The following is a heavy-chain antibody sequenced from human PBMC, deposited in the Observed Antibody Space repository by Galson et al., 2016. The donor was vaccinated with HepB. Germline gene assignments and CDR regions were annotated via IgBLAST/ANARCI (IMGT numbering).Heavy chain of an antibody. Sequence: LSLTCTVSGGSISSYYWSWIRQPPGKGLEWIGYIYYSGTTHYNPSLKNRVSISVDTSKDQFSLKLRSVTAADTAVYYCARLWFGETHFDYWGQGAVVTVSS. CDR3: ARLWFGETHFDY. J-gene: IGHJ4*02. CDR1: GGSISSYY. CDR2: IYYSGTT. D-gene: IGHD3-10*01. V-gene: IGHV4-59*12.